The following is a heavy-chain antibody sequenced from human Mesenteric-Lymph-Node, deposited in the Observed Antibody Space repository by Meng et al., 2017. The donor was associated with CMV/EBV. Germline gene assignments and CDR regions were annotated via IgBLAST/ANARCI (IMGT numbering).Heavy chain of an antibody. CDR1: GGSVSSGSYY. D-gene: IGHD7-27*01. CDR3: ARDVYWGSFDY. J-gene: IGHJ4*02. CDR2: IYYSGST. Sequence: CTVSGGSVSSGSYYWSWIRQPPGKGLEWIGYIYYSGSTNYNLSLKSRVTISVDTSKNQFSLKLSSVTAADTAVYYCARDVYWGSFDYWGQGTLVTVSS. V-gene: IGHV4-61*01.